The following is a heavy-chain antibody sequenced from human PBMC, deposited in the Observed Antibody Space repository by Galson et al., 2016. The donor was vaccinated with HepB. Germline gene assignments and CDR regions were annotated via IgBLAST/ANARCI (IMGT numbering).Heavy chain of an antibody. CDR3: VRGSLGLRFFDY. D-gene: IGHD3-3*01. Sequence: SLRLSCAASGFSISIYSMNWVRQVPGKGLEWVSAIRGSGTGTSYTDSVKGRFTISRDNAKNTLYLRMNSLRAEDTAVYYCVRGSLGLRFFDYWGQGTLVTVSS. J-gene: IGHJ4*02. CDR2: IRGSGTGT. CDR1: GFSISIYS. V-gene: IGHV3-23*01.